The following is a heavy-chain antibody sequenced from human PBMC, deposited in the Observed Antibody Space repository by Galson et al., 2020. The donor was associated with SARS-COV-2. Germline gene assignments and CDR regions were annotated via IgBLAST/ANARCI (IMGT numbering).Heavy chain of an antibody. V-gene: IGHV3-66*01. CDR1: GFTVSSNY. CDR2: IYSGGST. CDR3: AKDEAHSNYGMDV. D-gene: IGHD3-22*01. J-gene: IGHJ6*02. Sequence: GESLKISCAASGFTVSSNYMSWVRQAPGKGLEWVSVIYSGGSTYYADSVKGRFTISRDNSKNTLYLQMNSLRADDTAVYYCAKDEAHSNYGMDVWGQGTTVTVS.